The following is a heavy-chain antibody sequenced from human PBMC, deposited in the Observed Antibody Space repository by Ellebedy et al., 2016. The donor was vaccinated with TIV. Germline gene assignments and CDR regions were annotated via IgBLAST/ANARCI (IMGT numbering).Heavy chain of an antibody. Sequence: GGSLRLXXAASGFTLSSYWMSWVRQPPGKGLEWVANIKQGGSEKNYADSVQGRFTVSRDNAKNSLYLQMSSLRAEDTAVYYCARSRYRGADRRPHFDSWGQGTLVVVSS. D-gene: IGHD5-12*01. J-gene: IGHJ4*02. V-gene: IGHV3-7*03. CDR1: GFTLSSYW. CDR2: IKQGGSEK. CDR3: ARSRYRGADRRPHFDS.